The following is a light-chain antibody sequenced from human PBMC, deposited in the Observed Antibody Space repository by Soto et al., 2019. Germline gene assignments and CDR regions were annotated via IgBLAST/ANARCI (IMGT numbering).Light chain of an antibody. CDR2: DAS. CDR3: QHYNSYPWT. CDR1: QSISRW. J-gene: IGKJ1*01. V-gene: IGKV1-5*01. Sequence: DIQMTQSPSTLSASVGDRVTITCRASQSISRWLAWSQQKPGKAPKLLIYDASSLESGVPSRFSGSGSGTEFSLTISSLQSDDFATYYCQHYNSYPWTVGQGTKVEIK.